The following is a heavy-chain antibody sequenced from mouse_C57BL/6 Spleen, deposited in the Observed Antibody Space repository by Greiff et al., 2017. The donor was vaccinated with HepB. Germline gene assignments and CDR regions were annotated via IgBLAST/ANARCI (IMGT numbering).Heavy chain of an antibody. D-gene: IGHD1-1*01. J-gene: IGHJ4*01. V-gene: IGHV5-4*03. CDR2: ISDGGSYT. CDR1: GFTFSSYA. CDR3: ARAGYGSSYFMDY. Sequence: EVKVVESGGGLVKPGGSLKLSCAASGFTFSSYAMSWVRQTPEKRLEWVATISDGGSYTYYPDNVKGRFTISRDNAKNNLYLQMSHLKSEDTAMYYCARAGYGSSYFMDYWGQGTSVTVSS.